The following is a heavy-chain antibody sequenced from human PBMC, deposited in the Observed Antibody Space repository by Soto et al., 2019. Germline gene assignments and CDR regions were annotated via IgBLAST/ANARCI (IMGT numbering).Heavy chain of an antibody. Sequence: PXESLTLSCAASGFPMSDYVMSWVRQTAGKGLEWVAGIRGIEGNTYYRDSVEGRFTVSRDNSRNTLYLQMNRLRAEDTALYYCTVEQEHWGPGTLVTVSS. CDR2: IRGIEGNT. D-gene: IGHD6-13*01. CDR1: GFPMSDYV. J-gene: IGHJ1*01. CDR3: TVEQEH. V-gene: IGHV3-23*01.